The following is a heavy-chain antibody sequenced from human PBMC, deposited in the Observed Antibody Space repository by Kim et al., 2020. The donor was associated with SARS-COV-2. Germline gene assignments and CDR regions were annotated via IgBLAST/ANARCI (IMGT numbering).Heavy chain of an antibody. J-gene: IGHJ5*02. CDR2: ISAYNGNT. CDR1: GYTFTSYG. V-gene: IGHV1-18*01. Sequence: ASVKVSCKASGYTFTSYGISWVRQAPGQGLEWMGWISAYNGNTNYAQKLQGRVTMTTDTSTSTAYMELRSLRSDDTAVYYCARDFRLTAIRTTVTTDWFDPWGQGTLVTVSS. CDR3: ARDFRLTAIRTTVTTDWFDP. D-gene: IGHD4-17*01.